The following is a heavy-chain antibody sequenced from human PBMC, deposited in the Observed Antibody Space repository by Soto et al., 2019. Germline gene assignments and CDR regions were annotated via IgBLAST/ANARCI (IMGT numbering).Heavy chain of an antibody. CDR2: INHSGST. J-gene: IGHJ4*02. V-gene: IGHV4-34*01. D-gene: IGHD6-6*01. CDR3: ARGPIAARYGYGY. Sequence: QVQLQQWGAGLLKPSETLSLTCAVYGGSFSGYYWSWIRQPPGKGLEWIGEINHSGSTNYNPSLKSRVTISVDTSKNQFYLKLSSVTAADTAVYYCARGPIAARYGYGYWGQGTLVTVSS. CDR1: GGSFSGYY.